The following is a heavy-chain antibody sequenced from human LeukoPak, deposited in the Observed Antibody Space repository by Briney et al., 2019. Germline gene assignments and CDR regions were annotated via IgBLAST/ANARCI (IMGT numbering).Heavy chain of an antibody. CDR1: GGSFSGYY. D-gene: IGHD3-16*01. CDR3: ARGRGGNYYYYYMDV. V-gene: IGHV4-34*01. Sequence: SETLSLTCAVYGGSFSGYYWSWIRQPPGKGLEWIGEISHSGSTNYNPSLKSRVTISVDTSKNQFSLKLSSVIAADTAVYYCARGRGGNYYYYYMDVWGKGTTVTVSS. CDR2: ISHSGST. J-gene: IGHJ6*03.